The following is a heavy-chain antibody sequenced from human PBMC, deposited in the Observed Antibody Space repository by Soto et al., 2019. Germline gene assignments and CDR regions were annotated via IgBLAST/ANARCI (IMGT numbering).Heavy chain of an antibody. Sequence: QVQLVESGGGVVQPGRSLRLSCAASGFTFSSYGMHWVRQAPGKGLEWVAVISYDGSNKYYADSVKGRFTISRDNSKNTLYLQMNSLRAEDTAVYYFAKGGKGFTPPNYWGQGTLVTVSS. D-gene: IGHD6-13*01. V-gene: IGHV3-30*18. CDR1: GFTFSSYG. CDR2: ISYDGSNK. J-gene: IGHJ4*02. CDR3: AKGGKGFTPPNY.